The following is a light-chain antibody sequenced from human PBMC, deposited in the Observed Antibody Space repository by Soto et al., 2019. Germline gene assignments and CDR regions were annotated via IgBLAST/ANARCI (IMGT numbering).Light chain of an antibody. CDR2: EGS. V-gene: IGLV2-23*01. J-gene: IGLJ2*01. CDR3: CSYAGSSTPVV. CDR1: SSDVGSYNL. Sequence: QSALTQPASVSGSPGQSITISCTGTSSDVGSYNLVSLYQQHPGKAPKLMIYEGSKRPSGVSNRLSGSKSGNTASLTISGLQAEDEADYYCCSYAGSSTPVVFGGGTKLTVL.